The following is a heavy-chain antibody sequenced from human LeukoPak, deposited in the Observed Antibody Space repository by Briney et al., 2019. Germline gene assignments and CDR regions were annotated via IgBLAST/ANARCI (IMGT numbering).Heavy chain of an antibody. V-gene: IGHV5-51*01. Sequence: GESLKISCKGSGYSFTSYWIGWVRQMPGKSLEWMGIIYPGDSDTRYSPSFQGQVTISADKSISTAYLQWSSLKASDTAMYYCARLRFSGSYHDAFDIWGQGTMVTVSS. D-gene: IGHD1-26*01. CDR3: ARLRFSGSYHDAFDI. J-gene: IGHJ3*02. CDR2: IYPGDSDT. CDR1: GYSFTSYW.